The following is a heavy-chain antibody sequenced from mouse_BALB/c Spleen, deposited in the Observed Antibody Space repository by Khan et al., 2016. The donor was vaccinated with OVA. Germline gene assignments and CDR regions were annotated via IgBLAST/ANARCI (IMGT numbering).Heavy chain of an antibody. CDR2: ISSGGSN. V-gene: IGHV5-6-5*01. CDR3: ARDYWFTY. Sequence: EVELVESGGGLVKPGGSLKLSCAASGFTFSNYAMSWVRQTPEKRLEWVASISSGGSNYYPDSVKGRFTISRDNDRNILYLQMSSLRSEDTAMYYWARDYWFTYWGQGTLVTVSA. D-gene: IGHD2-13*01. CDR1: GFTFSNYA. J-gene: IGHJ3*01.